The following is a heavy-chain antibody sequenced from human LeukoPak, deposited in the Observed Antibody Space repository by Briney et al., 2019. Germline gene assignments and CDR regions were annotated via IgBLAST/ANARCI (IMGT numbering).Heavy chain of an antibody. D-gene: IGHD3-10*01. V-gene: IGHV4-39*07. CDR1: GGSISSSSYY. J-gene: IGHJ4*02. CDR2: IHYNGST. Sequence: SETLSLTCTVSGGSISSSSYYWDCIRQPPGKGLEWIGSIHYNGSTCYNPSLESRVIMSVDTSKNQFSLKLTSVTAADTAMYYCARDRGVPRPYYFDQWGQGTLVTVSS. CDR3: ARDRGVPRPYYFDQ.